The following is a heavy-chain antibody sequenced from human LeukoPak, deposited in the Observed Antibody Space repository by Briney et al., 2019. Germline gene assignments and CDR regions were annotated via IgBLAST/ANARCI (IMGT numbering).Heavy chain of an antibody. CDR1: GGSIGRDY. CDR2: IYYNGAT. V-gene: IGHV4-59*08. CDR3: AKYGNSGWVIDS. D-gene: IGHD6-19*01. Sequence: SETLSLTCTVSGGSIGRDYWTWIRQPPGKGLEYIGYIYYNGATNYNPSLKSRVTISVDTSKNQFSLKLSSVTAADTAVHFCAKYGNSGWVIDSWGQGTLVTVSS. J-gene: IGHJ4*02.